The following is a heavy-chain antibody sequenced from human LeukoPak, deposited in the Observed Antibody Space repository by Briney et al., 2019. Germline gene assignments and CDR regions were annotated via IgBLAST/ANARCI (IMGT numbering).Heavy chain of an antibody. V-gene: IGHV4-39*01. CDR3: ARHLQRGFHFDY. Sequence: PSETLSLTCTVSGGSISSSSYYWGWIRQPPGKGLEWIAKIYYSGSTYYNPSLKSRATISVDTSKNQFSLKLTFVTAADTAVYYCARHLQRGFHFDYWGQGTLVTVSS. D-gene: IGHD3-22*01. CDR1: GGSISSSSYY. J-gene: IGHJ4*02. CDR2: IYYSGST.